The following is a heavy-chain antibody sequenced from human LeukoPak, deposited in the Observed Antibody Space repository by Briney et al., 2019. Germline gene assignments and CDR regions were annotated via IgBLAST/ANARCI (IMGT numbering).Heavy chain of an antibody. Sequence: PGGSLRLSCAASGFVFRNYAMSWVRQAPGKGLEWVSVIYSGGVIYYADSVKGRFTISRDNSKNMLYLQMNSLRAEDTAVYYCAREDGYNAPFDYWGQGTLVTVSS. CDR2: IYSGGVI. V-gene: IGHV3-23*03. CDR3: AREDGYNAPFDY. D-gene: IGHD5-24*01. J-gene: IGHJ4*02. CDR1: GFVFRNYA.